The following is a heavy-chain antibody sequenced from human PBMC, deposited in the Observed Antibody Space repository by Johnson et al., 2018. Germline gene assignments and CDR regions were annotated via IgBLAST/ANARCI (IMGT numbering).Heavy chain of an antibody. CDR1: AFTLSNYW. J-gene: IGHJ4*02. D-gene: IGHD6-19*01. Sequence: VQLVESGGGVVQPGGSLRLSCAASAFTLSNYWMHWVRQAPGKGLVWVSRINSYGSITRSADSVRGRFTISRDDAKNTLYLQMNSLTVEDTAVYYFARDPRYSTGPFDHWGQGTLVTVSS. CDR3: ARDPRYSTGPFDH. CDR2: INSYGSIT. V-gene: IGHV3-74*01.